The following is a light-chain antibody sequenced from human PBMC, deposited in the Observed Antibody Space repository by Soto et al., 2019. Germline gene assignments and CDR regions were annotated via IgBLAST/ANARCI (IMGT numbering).Light chain of an antibody. Sequence: DIQMTQSPSTLSASVGDRVTITCRASQSISGWLAWYQQNPGKAPKLLIYKASTLESGVPSRFSGSGSGTEFTLTISSLQPADFATYYCQQYNNYGSWTFGQGTKVEIK. CDR3: QQYNNYGSWT. CDR2: KAS. CDR1: QSISGW. J-gene: IGKJ1*01. V-gene: IGKV1-5*03.